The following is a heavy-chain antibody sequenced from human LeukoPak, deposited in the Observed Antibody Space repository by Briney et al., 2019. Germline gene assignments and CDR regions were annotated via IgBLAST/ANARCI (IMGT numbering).Heavy chain of an antibody. CDR2: MNPNSGNT. Sequence: ASVKVSCKASGYTFTGYYMHWVRQAPGQGLEWMGWMNPNSGNTGYAQKFQGRVTITRNTSISTAYMELSSLRSEDTAVYYCARIGYEITMVRGVQYYYYYMDVWGKGTTVTVSS. D-gene: IGHD3-10*01. CDR1: GYTFTGYY. V-gene: IGHV1-8*03. J-gene: IGHJ6*03. CDR3: ARIGYEITMVRGVQYYYYYMDV.